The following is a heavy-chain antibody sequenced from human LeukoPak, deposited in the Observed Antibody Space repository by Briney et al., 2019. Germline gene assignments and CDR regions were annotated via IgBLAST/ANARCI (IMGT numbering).Heavy chain of an antibody. Sequence: GGSLRLSCAASGFTVSSNYMSWVRQPPGKGLEWVSVIYSGGTTFYADSVKGRFTISRDNSRDTLCLQMNSLRADDTAVYYCTKLKGWYGDGYFDYWGQGIVVTVSS. V-gene: IGHV3-53*01. CDR3: TKLKGWYGDGYFDY. J-gene: IGHJ4*02. D-gene: IGHD6-19*01. CDR2: IYSGGTT. CDR1: GFTVSSNY.